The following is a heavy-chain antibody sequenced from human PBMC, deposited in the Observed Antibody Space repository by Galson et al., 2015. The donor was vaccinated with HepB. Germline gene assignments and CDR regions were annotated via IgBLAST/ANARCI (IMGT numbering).Heavy chain of an antibody. D-gene: IGHD6-13*01. J-gene: IGHJ6*02. CDR3: ARRIAAAGPYYYYGMDV. V-gene: IGHV4-34*01. CDR2: INHSGST. Sequence: ETLSLTCAVYGGSFSGYYWSWIRQPPGKGLEWIGEINHSGSTNYNPSLKSRVTISVDTSKNQFSLKLSSVTAADTAVYYCARRIAAAGPYYYYGMDVWGQGTTVTVSS. CDR1: GGSFSGYY.